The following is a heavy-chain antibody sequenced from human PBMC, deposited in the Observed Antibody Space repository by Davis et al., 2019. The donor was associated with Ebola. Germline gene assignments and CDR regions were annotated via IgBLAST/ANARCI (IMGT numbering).Heavy chain of an antibody. D-gene: IGHD5-24*01. CDR2: IYLGDSDT. V-gene: IGHV5-51*01. Sequence: PGGSLRLSCKASGYTFTTYWIGWVRQLPGKGLEWMGIIYLGDSDTRCSPSFQGQVTISADKSISTAYLQWSSLKASDTAMYYCARLGDGYNGYWGQGTLVTVSS. J-gene: IGHJ4*02. CDR3: ARLGDGYNGY. CDR1: GYTFTTYW.